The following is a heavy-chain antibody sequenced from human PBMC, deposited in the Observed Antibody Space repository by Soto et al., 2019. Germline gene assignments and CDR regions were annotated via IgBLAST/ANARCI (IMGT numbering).Heavy chain of an antibody. CDR2: IKQDGTEK. CDR1: GFTFSSYW. Sequence: GGSLRLSCAASGFTFSSYWMTWVRQAPGKGLEWVANIKQDGTEKYYVDSVKGPFTISRDNAKNSLFLQMNSLRVEDTALYYCARHQTPSSGITLFDYWGQGTLVTVSS. J-gene: IGHJ4*02. CDR3: ARHQTPSSGITLFDY. D-gene: IGHD1-1*01. V-gene: IGHV3-7*01.